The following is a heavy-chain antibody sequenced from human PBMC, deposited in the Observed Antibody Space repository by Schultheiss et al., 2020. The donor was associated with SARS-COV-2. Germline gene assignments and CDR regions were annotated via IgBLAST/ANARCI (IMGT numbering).Heavy chain of an antibody. CDR3: ARGSGSYDY. J-gene: IGHJ4*02. CDR2: INPNSGGT. Sequence: ASVKVSCKASGYTFTGYYMHWVRQAPGQGLEWMGRINPNSGGTNYAQKFQGRVTMTRDKSISTAYLQWSSLKASDTAIYYCARGSGSYDYWGQGTLVTVSS. D-gene: IGHD1-26*01. CDR1: GYTFTGYY. V-gene: IGHV1-2*06.